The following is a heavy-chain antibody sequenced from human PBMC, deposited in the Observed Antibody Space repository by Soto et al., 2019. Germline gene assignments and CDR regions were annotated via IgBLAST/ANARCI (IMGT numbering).Heavy chain of an antibody. Sequence: ASEKVSCKASGYTFGHFSITCVRQAPGKGLEWMGGFDPEDGETIYAQKFQGRVTMTEDTSTDTAYMELSSLRSEDTAVYYCATKDLGAAAGLNYWGQGTRVNVS. J-gene: IGHJ4*02. CDR1: GYTFGHFS. V-gene: IGHV1-24*01. CDR2: FDPEDGET. CDR3: ATKDLGAAAGLNY. D-gene: IGHD6-13*01.